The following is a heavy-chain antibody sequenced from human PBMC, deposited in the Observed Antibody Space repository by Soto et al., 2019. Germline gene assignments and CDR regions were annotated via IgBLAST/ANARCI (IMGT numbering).Heavy chain of an antibody. CDR1: GGSVGSGSYY. J-gene: IGHJ5*02. D-gene: IGHD2-15*01. CDR3: ARDSVLAYSSEPRSPYWFVP. V-gene: IGHV4-61*03. CDR2: IYYSGNT. Sequence: KASETLSLTCTVSGGSVGSGSYYWSWIRQPLGKGLEWIGYIYYSGNTDYNPSLRGRATISVDKAKNHFSMQLTSVTSADTAIYYCARDSVLAYSSEPRSPYWFVPWGQGTLVTVS.